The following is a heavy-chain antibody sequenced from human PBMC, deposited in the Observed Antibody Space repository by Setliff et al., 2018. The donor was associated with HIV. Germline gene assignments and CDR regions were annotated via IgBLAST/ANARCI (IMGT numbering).Heavy chain of an antibody. V-gene: IGHV3-21*04. D-gene: IGHD6-13*01. J-gene: IGHJ4*02. CDR3: ARGLGISAAVLDY. Sequence: GGSLRLSCEASGFTFKSYSINWVRQAPGKGLEWVSSISRRGHIIYYVDSVKGRFTISRDDAKNSLYLQMSSLRAEDTAVYYCARGLGISAAVLDYWGQGTLVTVSS. CDR2: ISRRGHII. CDR1: GFTFKSYS.